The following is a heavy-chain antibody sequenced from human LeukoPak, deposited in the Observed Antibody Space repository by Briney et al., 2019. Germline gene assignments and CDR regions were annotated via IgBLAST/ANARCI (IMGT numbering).Heavy chain of an antibody. CDR2: INSDGSST. D-gene: IGHD2-15*01. Sequence: GGSLRLSCAASGFTFSSYWMHWVRHAPGKGLVWVSRINSDGSSTSYANSVKGRFTISRDNAKNTLYLQMNSLRAEDTAVYYCARGVVVVAATDGMDVWGQGTTVTVSS. CDR1: GFTFSSYW. J-gene: IGHJ6*02. V-gene: IGHV3-74*01. CDR3: ARGVVVVAATDGMDV.